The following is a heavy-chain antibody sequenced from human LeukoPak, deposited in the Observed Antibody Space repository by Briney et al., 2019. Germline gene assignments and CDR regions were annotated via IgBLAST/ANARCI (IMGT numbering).Heavy chain of an antibody. J-gene: IGHJ3*01. CDR2: IYYSGNT. Sequence: ASETLSLTCTVSGGSISSHYWSWIRQPPGKGLEWIGYIYYSGNTNYNPSLKSRVTISLDTSKNQFSLKLRSVTAADTAVYYCARRAADDAFDLWGQGTLVTVSS. V-gene: IGHV4-59*11. CDR1: GGSISSHY. CDR3: ARRAADDAFDL.